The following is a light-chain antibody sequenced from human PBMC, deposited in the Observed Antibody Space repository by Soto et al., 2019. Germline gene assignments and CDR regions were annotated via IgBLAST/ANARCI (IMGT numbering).Light chain of an antibody. CDR1: SSDVGSYNL. J-gene: IGLJ3*02. CDR3: CSYAGSSTWV. Sequence: QSVLTQPASVSGSPGQSITISCTGTSSDVGSYNLVSWYQQHPGKAPKVMIYEGSKRPSGVSNRFSGSKSGNTASLTISGLQAEDEADYYCCSYAGSSTWVFGGGTQLTVL. CDR2: EGS. V-gene: IGLV2-23*01.